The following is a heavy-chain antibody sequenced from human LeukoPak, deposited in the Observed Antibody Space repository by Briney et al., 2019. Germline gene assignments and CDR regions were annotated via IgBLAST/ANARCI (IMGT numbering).Heavy chain of an antibody. V-gene: IGHV6-1*01. J-gene: IGHJ4*02. CDR1: GDSVSSNRAS. CDR2: TYYRSKWYN. Sequence: SQTLSLTCAISGDSVSSNRASWTWIRQSPSRGLEWLGRTYYRSKWYNDYAVSLRSRISINPDTSKNQFSLQLNSVTPEDTAVYYCSRSDGASDFDYWGQGTLVTVSS. CDR3: SRSDGASDFDY. D-gene: IGHD5-24*01.